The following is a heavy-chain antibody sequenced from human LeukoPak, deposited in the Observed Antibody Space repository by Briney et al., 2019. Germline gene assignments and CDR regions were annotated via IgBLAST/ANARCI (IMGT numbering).Heavy chain of an antibody. CDR2: IYPSDSDI. Sequence: GESLKISCKGSGYRFTSYWIGWVRQKPGKGLEWMGIIYPSDSDIRYSPSFQGQVTISADNSIITAYLQWSSLKASDTAVYYCARLGGYCSGTSRYPSHFDYWGQGTLVTVSS. J-gene: IGHJ4*02. CDR1: GYRFTSYW. V-gene: IGHV5-51*01. D-gene: IGHD2-2*01. CDR3: ARLGGYCSGTSRYPSHFDY.